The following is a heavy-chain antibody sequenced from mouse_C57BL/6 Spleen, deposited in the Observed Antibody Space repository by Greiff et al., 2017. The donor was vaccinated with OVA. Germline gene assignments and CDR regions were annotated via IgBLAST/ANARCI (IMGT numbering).Heavy chain of an antibody. CDR2: IYPSDSET. CDR3: AREKLSYAMDY. V-gene: IGHV1-61*01. D-gene: IGHD1-3*01. J-gene: IGHJ4*01. Sequence: VQLQQPGAELVRPGSSVKLSCKASGYTFTSYWMDWVKQRPGQGLEWIGNIYPSDSETHYNQKFKDKATLTVDKSSSTAYMQLSSLTSEDSAVYYCAREKLSYAMDYWGQGTSVTVSS. CDR1: GYTFTSYW.